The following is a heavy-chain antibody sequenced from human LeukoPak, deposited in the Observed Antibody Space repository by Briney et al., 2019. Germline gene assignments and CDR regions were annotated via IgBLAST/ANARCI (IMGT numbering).Heavy chain of an antibody. V-gene: IGHV3-20*04. CDR3: ARGTTGELDDFDY. J-gene: IGHJ4*02. CDR1: GFSFDDYA. CDR2: INWSGGST. Sequence: GGSLRLSCAASGFSFDDYAMSWVRQVPGKGLEWVSGINWSGGSTGYADSVKGRFTISRDIAKDSPYLLMSSLRVEDTALYYCARGTTGELDDFDYWGQGTLVTVSS. D-gene: IGHD1-26*01.